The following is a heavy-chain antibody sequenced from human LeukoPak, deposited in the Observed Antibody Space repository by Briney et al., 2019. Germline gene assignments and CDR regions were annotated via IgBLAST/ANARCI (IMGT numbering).Heavy chain of an antibody. Sequence: GGSLRLSCAVSGFTFSSYSINWVRQAPGKGLEWVSSISSSSSYIYYTDSVKGRFTLSRDNAKKSLYLQMNSLRAEDTAVYYCAKNRRSTYYYLYWGQGTLVTVSS. D-gene: IGHD3-10*01. J-gene: IGHJ4*02. V-gene: IGHV3-21*04. CDR2: ISSSSSYI. CDR3: AKNRRSTYYYLY. CDR1: GFTFSSYS.